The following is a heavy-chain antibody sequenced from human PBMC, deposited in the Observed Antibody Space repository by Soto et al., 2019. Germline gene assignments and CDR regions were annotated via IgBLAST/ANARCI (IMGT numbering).Heavy chain of an antibody. J-gene: IGHJ4*02. Sequence: QVQLVESGGGVVQPGRSLRLSCAASGFTFSSYAMHWVRRAPGKGLEWMAVMSYDGSNKYYAYPVKRRFTISRDNSKNTLYLQMNSLRPEDTALYYCARDGGAYWGQGTLVIVSS. CDR2: MSYDGSNK. V-gene: IGHV3-30-3*01. D-gene: IGHD3-16*01. CDR3: ARDGGAY. CDR1: GFTFSSYA.